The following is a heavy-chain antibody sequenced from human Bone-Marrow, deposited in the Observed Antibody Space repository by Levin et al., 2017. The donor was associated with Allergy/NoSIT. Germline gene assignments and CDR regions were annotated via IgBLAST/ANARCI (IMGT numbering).Heavy chain of an antibody. D-gene: IGHD1-26*01. J-gene: IGHJ4*02. Sequence: PGGSLRLSCAASGFTFSSYAMSWVRQAPGKGLEWVSDISSSGGTTYYADSVKDRFTISRDNSKNTLYLQMNSLRAEDTAVYYCAKEPLAYSGSYQPLDYWGQGTLVTVSS. CDR1: GFTFSSYA. CDR2: ISSSGGTT. V-gene: IGHV3-23*01. CDR3: AKEPLAYSGSYQPLDY.